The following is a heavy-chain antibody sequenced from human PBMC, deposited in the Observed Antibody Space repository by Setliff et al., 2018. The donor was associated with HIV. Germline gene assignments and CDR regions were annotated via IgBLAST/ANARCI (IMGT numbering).Heavy chain of an antibody. CDR2: IFNYGSP. V-gene: IGHV4-59*11. Sequence: LSLTCIVSGDSITTHYWSWIRQPPGKGLEWIGYIFNYGSPNYSPSLKSRVTMSVDRSKNQFSLRLTSVTAADTAMYYCARVARVHPFDPWGQGTLVTVSS. CDR1: GDSITTHY. J-gene: IGHJ5*02. CDR3: ARVARVHPFDP.